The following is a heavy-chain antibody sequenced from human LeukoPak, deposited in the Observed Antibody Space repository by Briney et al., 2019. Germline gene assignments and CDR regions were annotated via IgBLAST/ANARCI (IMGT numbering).Heavy chain of an antibody. V-gene: IGHV3-9*01. J-gene: IGHJ4*02. CDR2: ISWNSGSI. CDR3: AKEGYGDYNLPWFDY. CDR1: GFTFGDYA. D-gene: IGHD4-17*01. Sequence: GGSLRLSCAASGFTFGDYAMHWVRQAPGKGLEWVSGISWNSGSIGYADSVKGRFTISRDNAKNSLYLQMNSLRAEDTALYYCAKEGYGDYNLPWFDYWGQGTLVTVSS.